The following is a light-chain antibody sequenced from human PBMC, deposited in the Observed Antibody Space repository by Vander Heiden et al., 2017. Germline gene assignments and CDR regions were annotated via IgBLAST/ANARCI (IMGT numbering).Light chain of an antibody. CDR2: DAS. Sequence: EIVLTQSPATPSLSPGERATLSCRASQSVSSYLAWYQQKPGQAPRLLIYDASNRATGIPARFGGSGSGTDFTLTISSLEPEDFAVYYCQQRSNWLTFGGGTKVEIK. CDR3: QQRSNWLT. V-gene: IGKV3-11*01. CDR1: QSVSSY. J-gene: IGKJ4*01.